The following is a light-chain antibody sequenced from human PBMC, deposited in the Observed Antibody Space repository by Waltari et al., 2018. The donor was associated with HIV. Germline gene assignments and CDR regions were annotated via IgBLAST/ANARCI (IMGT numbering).Light chain of an antibody. CDR2: EVN. CDR1: SRDVGRYNL. J-gene: IGLJ2*01. Sequence: QSALTQPAAVSGSPGQSITMASTGTSRDVGRYNLVTRYQQHPGKAPKLIIYEVNQRPPGITNRFSGFKSGNTASLTITGLQAEDEADYHSCSYAIGGTFVFGGGTKVTVL. V-gene: IGLV2-23*02. CDR3: CSYAIGGTFV.